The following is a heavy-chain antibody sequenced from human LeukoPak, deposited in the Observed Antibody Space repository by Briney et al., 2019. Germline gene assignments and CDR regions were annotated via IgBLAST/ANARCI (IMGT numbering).Heavy chain of an antibody. D-gene: IGHD6-6*01. Sequence: SETLSLTCAVYGGSFSGYYWSWIRQPPGKGLEWIGEINHSGSTNYNPSLKSRVTISVDTSKNQFSLKLSSVTAADTAVYYCARGFRIAARRLAYYYYGMDVWGQGTTVNVSS. CDR3: ARGFRIAARRLAYYYYGMDV. CDR1: GGSFSGYY. J-gene: IGHJ6*02. CDR2: INHSGST. V-gene: IGHV4-34*01.